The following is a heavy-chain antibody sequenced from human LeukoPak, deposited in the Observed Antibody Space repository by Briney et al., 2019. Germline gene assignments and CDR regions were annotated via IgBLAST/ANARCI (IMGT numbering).Heavy chain of an antibody. CDR1: GYTFTGYY. Sequence: ASVKVSCKASGYTFTGYYMHWVRQAPGRGLEWMGWINPNSGGTNYAQKFQGRVTMTRDTSISTAYMELSRLRSDDTAVYYCAIAARHGHYFDYWGQGTLVTVSS. CDR2: INPNSGGT. D-gene: IGHD6-6*01. V-gene: IGHV1-2*02. CDR3: AIAARHGHYFDY. J-gene: IGHJ4*02.